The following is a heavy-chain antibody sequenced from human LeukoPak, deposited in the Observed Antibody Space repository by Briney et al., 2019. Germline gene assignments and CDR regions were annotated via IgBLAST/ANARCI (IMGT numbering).Heavy chain of an antibody. CDR3: ARDPYDFWSGYSKIDY. V-gene: IGHV1-2*02. J-gene: IGHJ4*02. CDR2: VNPNSGGT. Sequence: ASVKVSCNASGYTFTGYYMHWVRQAPGQGLGLVGWVNPNSGGTNYAQKFQGRVTMTRDTSISTAYMELSRLRSDDTAVYYCARDPYDFWSGYSKIDYWGQGTLVTVSS. CDR1: GYTFTGYY. D-gene: IGHD3-3*01.